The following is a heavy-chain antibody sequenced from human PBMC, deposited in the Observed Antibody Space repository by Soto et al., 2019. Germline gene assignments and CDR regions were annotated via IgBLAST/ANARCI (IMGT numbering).Heavy chain of an antibody. CDR3: AKTDSSGWYRDGAFDI. CDR2: ISYDGSNK. Sequence: QVQLVESGGGVVQPGRSLRLSCAASGFTFSSYGMHWVRQAPGKGLEWVAVISYDGSNKYYADSVKGRFTISRDNSKNXLYLQMNSLRAEDTAVYYCAKTDSSGWYRDGAFDIWGQGTMVTVSS. V-gene: IGHV3-30*18. D-gene: IGHD6-19*01. CDR1: GFTFSSYG. J-gene: IGHJ3*02.